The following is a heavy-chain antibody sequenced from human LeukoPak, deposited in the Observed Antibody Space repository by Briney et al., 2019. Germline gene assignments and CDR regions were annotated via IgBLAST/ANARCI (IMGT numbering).Heavy chain of an antibody. CDR3: ARANITPVAYFMDV. CDR1: GFTISNYA. J-gene: IGHJ6*03. Sequence: GGSLRLSCAASGFTISNYAMHWVGQAPGKGLEWLTIISSDGGNEHYADSAKGRFTVSRDNAQETLYLQMSRLRADDTALYYCARANITPVAYFMDVWGIGTMVTVSS. V-gene: IGHV3-30-3*01. D-gene: IGHD6-19*01. CDR2: ISSDGGNE.